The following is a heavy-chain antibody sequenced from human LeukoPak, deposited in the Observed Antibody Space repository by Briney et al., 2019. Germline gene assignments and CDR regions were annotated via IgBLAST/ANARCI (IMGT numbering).Heavy chain of an antibody. CDR3: ARAYLAYCGGDCYSHNY. CDR2: ISADSGKI. D-gene: IGHD2-21*01. V-gene: IGHV1-18*01. Sequence: ASVKVSCKASGDTFSNYGISWVRQAPGQGLEWMGWISADSGKIYYGQNFKDRVTMTTDTSTTTAYMELRSLRSDDTAVYYCARAYLAYCGGDCYSHNYWGQGTLVTVSS. J-gene: IGHJ4*02. CDR1: GDTFSNYG.